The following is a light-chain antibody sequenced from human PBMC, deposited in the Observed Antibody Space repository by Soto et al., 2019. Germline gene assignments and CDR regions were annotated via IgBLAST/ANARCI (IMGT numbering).Light chain of an antibody. Sequence: EIVMTQSPDTLSVSPGERATLSCRASQSVSSNLAWYQQKPGQPPRLVIYGASTRATGVPARFSGSGAGTEFTLPISSLQSEEFAVDYCQQYNDWPPITFGQGTRLEIK. V-gene: IGKV3-15*01. J-gene: IGKJ5*01. CDR1: QSVSSN. CDR2: GAS. CDR3: QQYNDWPPIT.